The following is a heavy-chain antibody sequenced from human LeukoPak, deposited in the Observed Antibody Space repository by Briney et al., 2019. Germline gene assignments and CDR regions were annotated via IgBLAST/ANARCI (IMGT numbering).Heavy chain of an antibody. Sequence: GGSLRLSCAASGFTFSSYWMSWVRQAPGKGLEWVANIKQVGSEKYYVDSVKGRFTISRDNAKNSLYLQMNSLRAEDTAVYYCAREPAGATVDYWGQGTLVTVSS. CDR3: AREPAGATVDY. D-gene: IGHD1-26*01. V-gene: IGHV3-7*01. CDR1: GFTFSSYW. CDR2: IKQVGSEK. J-gene: IGHJ4*02.